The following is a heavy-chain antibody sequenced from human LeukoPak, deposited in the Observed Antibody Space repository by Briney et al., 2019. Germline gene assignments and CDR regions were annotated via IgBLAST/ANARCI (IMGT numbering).Heavy chain of an antibody. V-gene: IGHV3-30*15. J-gene: IGHJ3*02. CDR2: ISRDRTYI. CDR1: TFTFSNHI. CDR3: VKESDGFDI. Sequence: GVSLTRSCAASTFTFSNHIMNWVRQAPGNVLEWVAVISRDRTYIHYAESVKGGFTISRDNSKSTLYLEMSSLRPEDTAVYFCVKESDGFDIWGQGTTVTVSS.